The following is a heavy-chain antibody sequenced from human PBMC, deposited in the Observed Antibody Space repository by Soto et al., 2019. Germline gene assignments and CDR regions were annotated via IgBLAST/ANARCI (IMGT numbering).Heavy chain of an antibody. V-gene: IGHV3-49*03. Sequence: GGSLRLSCTASGFTFGDYAMSWFRQAPGKGLEWVGFIRSKAYGGTTEYAAAVKGRLTISRNDSKSIAYLQMNSLKTEDTAVYYCTRVREYVVVVAATVPVRVPHYYMDVWGKGTTVTVSS. CDR1: GFTFGDYA. J-gene: IGHJ6*03. D-gene: IGHD2-15*01. CDR2: IRSKAYGGTT. CDR3: TRVREYVVVVAATVPVRVPHYYMDV.